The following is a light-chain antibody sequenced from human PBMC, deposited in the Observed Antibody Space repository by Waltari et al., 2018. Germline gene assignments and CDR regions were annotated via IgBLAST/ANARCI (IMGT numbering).Light chain of an antibody. V-gene: IGLV2-11*01. CDR3: CSYAGRYTNYV. CDR2: DVT. Sequence: QSALTQPRSVSGSPGQSVTIPCTGTPSAVGAYDYFSWYQQPPGKAPKLIIYDVTERPSGVPDRFSGSKSDNKASLTISGLQADDGADYYCCSYAGRYTNYVFGSGTKVTVL. CDR1: PSAVGAYDY. J-gene: IGLJ1*01.